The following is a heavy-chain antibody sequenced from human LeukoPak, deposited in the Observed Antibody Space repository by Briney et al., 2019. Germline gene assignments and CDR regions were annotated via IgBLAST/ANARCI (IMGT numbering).Heavy chain of an antibody. J-gene: IGHJ6*03. CDR1: GYTFTGYY. Sequence: ASVKVSCKASGYTFTGYYMHWVRQAPGQGLEWMGWINPNSGGTNYAQKFQGRVTMTRDTSISTAYMELSRLRSDDTAVYYCARGYLSKSYYYYMDVWGKGTTVTVS. V-gene: IGHV1-2*02. CDR2: INPNSGGT. D-gene: IGHD3-10*01. CDR3: ARGYLSKSYYYYMDV.